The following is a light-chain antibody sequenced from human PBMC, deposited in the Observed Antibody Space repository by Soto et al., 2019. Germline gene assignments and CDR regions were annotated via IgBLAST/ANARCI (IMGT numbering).Light chain of an antibody. CDR2: AAS. Sequence: DIQMTQSPSSLSASVGDRVSITCRASQSISTYLNWFQQKPGEAPNLRIYAASSLHSGVPSRFSGRGSGTDFILTISSLQPEDFATYYCQQSYDHPVTFGQGTRLEIK. J-gene: IGKJ5*01. CDR3: QQSYDHPVT. V-gene: IGKV1-39*01. CDR1: QSISTY.